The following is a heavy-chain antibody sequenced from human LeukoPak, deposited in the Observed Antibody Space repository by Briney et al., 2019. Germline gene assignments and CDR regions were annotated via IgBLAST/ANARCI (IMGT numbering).Heavy chain of an antibody. CDR3: ARAPSQGAMASYYFDY. D-gene: IGHD5-18*01. Sequence: ASVKVSCKASGYTFPSYFMHWVRQAPGQGLEWMGGIIPIFGTASYAQKFQGRVTITADESTSTAYMELSSLRSEDTAVYYCARAPSQGAMASYYFDYWGQGTLVTVSS. CDR2: IIPIFGTA. V-gene: IGHV1-69*13. J-gene: IGHJ4*02. CDR1: GYTFPSYF.